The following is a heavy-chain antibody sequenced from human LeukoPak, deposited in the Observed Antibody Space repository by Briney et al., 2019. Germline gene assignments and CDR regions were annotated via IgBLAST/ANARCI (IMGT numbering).Heavy chain of an antibody. CDR1: GYTFTSYT. CDR3: ARGRPYYYDTSGYIPAEYFQH. V-gene: IGHV1-69*05. J-gene: IGHJ1*01. CDR2: IIPIFGAA. Sequence: ASVKVSCKASGYTFTSYTMHWVRQAPGQRLEWVGWIIPIFGAANYAQKFQGRVTITTDESTSTAYMELSSLRSEDTAVYYCARGRPYYYDTSGYIPAEYFQHWGQGTLVTVSS. D-gene: IGHD3-22*01.